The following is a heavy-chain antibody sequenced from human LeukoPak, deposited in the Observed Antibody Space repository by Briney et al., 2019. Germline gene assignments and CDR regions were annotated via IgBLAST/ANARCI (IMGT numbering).Heavy chain of an antibody. CDR2: ISSSSSYI. J-gene: IGHJ4*02. CDR1: GFTFSSYS. CDR3: ARDLVGASSDY. D-gene: IGHD1-26*01. Sequence: GGSLRLSCAASGFTFSSYSMNWVRHAPGKGLEWVSSISSSSSYIYYADSVKGRFTISRDNAKNSLYLQMNSLRAEDTAVYYCARDLVGASSDYWGQGTLVTVSS. V-gene: IGHV3-21*01.